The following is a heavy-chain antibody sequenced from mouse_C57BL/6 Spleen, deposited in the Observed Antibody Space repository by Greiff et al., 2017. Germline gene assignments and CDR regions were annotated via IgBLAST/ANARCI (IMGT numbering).Heavy chain of an antibody. Sequence: QVQLKQPGAELVKPGASVKLSCKASGYTFTSYWMHWVKQRPGRGLEWIGRIDPNSGGTKYNEKFKSKATLTVDKPSSTAYMQLRSLTSEDSAVYYCASYDGYYKEYYAMDYWGQGTSVTVSS. CDR3: ASYDGYYKEYYAMDY. D-gene: IGHD2-3*01. CDR2: IDPNSGGT. CDR1: GYTFTSYW. J-gene: IGHJ4*01. V-gene: IGHV1-72*01.